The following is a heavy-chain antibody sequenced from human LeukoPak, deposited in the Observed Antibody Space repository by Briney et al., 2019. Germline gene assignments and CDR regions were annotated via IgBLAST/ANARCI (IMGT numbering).Heavy chain of an antibody. CDR1: GFTFGDYA. V-gene: IGHV3-49*04. CDR2: IRSKANGGAT. Sequence: PGRSLRLSCTASGFTFGDYAMSWVHQAPGKGLEWVGFIRSKANGGATEYAASVKGRFTISRDDSKSIAYLQRNSLKTEDTAVYYCTTGTEQQWLSLDHWGQGTLVTVSS. J-gene: IGHJ5*02. D-gene: IGHD6-19*01. CDR3: TTGTEQQWLSLDH.